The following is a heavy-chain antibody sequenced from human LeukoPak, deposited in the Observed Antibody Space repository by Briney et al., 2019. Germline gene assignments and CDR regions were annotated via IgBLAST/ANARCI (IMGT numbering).Heavy chain of an antibody. CDR1: GYTFSSYD. V-gene: IGHV1-8*01. J-gene: IGHJ5*02. CDR3: ARGRIAKRFDP. CDR2: MNPNSGNT. D-gene: IGHD6-13*01. Sequence: GASVKVSCKASGYTFSSYDINWGRQAPGQGLEWMGWMNPNSGNTGYAQKFQGRVTMTRNTSISTAYMELSSLRSEDTAVYYCARGRIAKRFDPWGQGTLVTVSS.